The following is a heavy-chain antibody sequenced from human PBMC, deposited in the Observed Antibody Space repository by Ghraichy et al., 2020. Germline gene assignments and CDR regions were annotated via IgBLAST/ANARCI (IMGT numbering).Heavy chain of an antibody. D-gene: IGHD2-15*01. CDR1: GGSFSGYY. J-gene: IGHJ5*02. CDR2: INHSGST. V-gene: IGHV4-34*01. CDR3: ATSHKITRGCSGCSCYSVYKGLRP. Sequence: TLSLTCAVYGGSFSGYYWSWIRQPPGKGLEWIGEINHSGSTNYNPSLKSRVTISVDTSKNQFSLKLSSVTAADTAVYYCATSHKITRGCSGCSCYSVYKGLRPWSQRTRVTGSS.